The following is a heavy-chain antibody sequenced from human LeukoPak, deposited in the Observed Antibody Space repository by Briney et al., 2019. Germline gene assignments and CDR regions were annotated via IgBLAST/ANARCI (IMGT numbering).Heavy chain of an antibody. V-gene: IGHV3-30*02. CDR3: AKDLIHHLTTVPEG. J-gene: IGHJ4*02. Sequence: PGGTLRLSCAASGFTFSSYGMSWVRQAPGKGLEWVAFIRYDGSNKYYADSVKGRFTISRDNSKNTLYLQMNSLRAEDTAVYYCAKDLIHHLTTVPEGWGQGTLVTVSS. CDR2: IRYDGSNK. CDR1: GFTFSSYG. D-gene: IGHD4-17*01.